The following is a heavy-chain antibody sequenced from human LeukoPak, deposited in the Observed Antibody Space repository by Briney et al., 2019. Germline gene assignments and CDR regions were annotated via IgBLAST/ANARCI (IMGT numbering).Heavy chain of an antibody. CDR3: ARVRVGSSGWYYYYYYYMDV. CDR1: GIILSSYW. V-gene: IGHV3-7*01. D-gene: IGHD6-19*01. J-gene: IGHJ6*03. Sequence: GGSLTLSCAASGIILSSYWMSWVRQAPGKGLEWVANIKQDGSEKYYVDSVKGRFTISRDNAKNSLYLQMNSLRAEDTAVYYCARVRVGSSGWYYYYYYYMDVWGKGTTVTVSS. CDR2: IKQDGSEK.